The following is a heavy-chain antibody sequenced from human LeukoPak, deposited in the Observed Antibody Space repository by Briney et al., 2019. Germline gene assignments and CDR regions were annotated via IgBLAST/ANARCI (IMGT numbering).Heavy chain of an antibody. D-gene: IGHD3-9*01. CDR2: IGFGDDSA. J-gene: IGHJ5*02. CDR1: GLTFNSYA. Sequence: PGGSLRLSCAASGLTFNSYAMSWVRHAPGTGLEWVSTIGFGDDSAYYADSVKGRFTISRDNSKNTLYLQMNYLRAEDTAVYYCAKDPTSVGGRHDWLLDSWGQGTLVTVSS. V-gene: IGHV3-23*01. CDR3: AKDPTSVGGRHDWLLDS.